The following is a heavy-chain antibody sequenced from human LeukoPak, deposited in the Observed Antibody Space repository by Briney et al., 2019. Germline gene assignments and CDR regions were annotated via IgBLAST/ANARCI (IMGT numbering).Heavy chain of an antibody. D-gene: IGHD3-10*01. Sequence: GGSLRLSCAASGFTFSSYWMSWVRQAPGKGLEWVANIKQDGSEKYYVDSVKGRFTISRDNAKNSLYLQMNSLRAEDTAVYYCARGGVYYYGSGSQNFDYWGQGTLVTVSS. J-gene: IGHJ4*02. V-gene: IGHV3-7*01. CDR2: IKQDGSEK. CDR3: ARGGVYYYGSGSQNFDY. CDR1: GFTFSSYW.